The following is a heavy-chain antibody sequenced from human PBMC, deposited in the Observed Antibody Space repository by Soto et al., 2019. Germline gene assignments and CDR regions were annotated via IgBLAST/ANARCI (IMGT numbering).Heavy chain of an antibody. J-gene: IGHJ6*02. CDR2: INHSGST. V-gene: IGHV4-34*01. Sequence: SETLSLTCAVYGGSFSGYYWSWIRQPPGKGLEWIGEINHSGSTNYNPSLKSRVTISVDTSKNQFSLKLSSVTAADTAVYYCAREHGYYDFWSGYLLYYYCMDVWCQGTTVTVSS. D-gene: IGHD3-3*01. CDR1: GGSFSGYY. CDR3: AREHGYYDFWSGYLLYYYCMDV.